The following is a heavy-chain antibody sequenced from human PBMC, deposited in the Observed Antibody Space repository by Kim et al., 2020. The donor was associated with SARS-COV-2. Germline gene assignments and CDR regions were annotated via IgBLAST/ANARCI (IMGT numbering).Heavy chain of an antibody. CDR3: AKDPGYSSSWYWTPRDYGMDV. V-gene: IGHV3-30*18. Sequence: GGSLRLSCAASGFTFSSYGMHWVRQAPGKGLEWVAVISYDGSNKYYADSVKGRFTISRDNSKNTLYLQMNSLRAEDTAVYYCAKDPGYSSSWYWTPRDYGMDVWGQGTTVTVSS. D-gene: IGHD6-13*01. J-gene: IGHJ6*02. CDR1: GFTFSSYG. CDR2: ISYDGSNK.